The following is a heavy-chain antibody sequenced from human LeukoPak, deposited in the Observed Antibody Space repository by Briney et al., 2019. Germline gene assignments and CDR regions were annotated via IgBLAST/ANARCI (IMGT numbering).Heavy chain of an antibody. Sequence: SDTLSLTCTVSGGSISSYYWSWIRQPPGKGLEWIGYIYYSGSTNYNPSLKSRVTISVDTSKNQFSLKLSSVTAADTAVYYCARATLWFGELLSGDYYYYYMDVWGKGSTVTVSS. V-gene: IGHV4-59*07. CDR1: GGSISSYY. J-gene: IGHJ6*03. D-gene: IGHD3-10*01. CDR3: ARATLWFGELLSGDYYYYYMDV. CDR2: IYYSGST.